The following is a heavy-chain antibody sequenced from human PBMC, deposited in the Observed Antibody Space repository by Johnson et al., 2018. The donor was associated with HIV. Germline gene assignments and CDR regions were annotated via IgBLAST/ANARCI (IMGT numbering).Heavy chain of an antibody. J-gene: IGHJ3*02. V-gene: IGHV3-9*01. CDR2: ISWNSGSI. CDR3: AKDWGWDSTLGAFDI. Sequence: VQLVESGGGVVRPGGSLRLSCEVSGFTFDDYAMHWVRQAPGKGLEWVSGISWNSGSIGYADSVKGRFTISRDNAKNSLYLQMNSLRTEDTALYYCAKDWGWDSTLGAFDIWGQGTMVTVSS. CDR1: GFTFDDYA. D-gene: IGHD2/OR15-2a*01.